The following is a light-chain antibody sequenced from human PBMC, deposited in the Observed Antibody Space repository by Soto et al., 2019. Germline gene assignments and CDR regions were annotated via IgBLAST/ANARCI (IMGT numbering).Light chain of an antibody. Sequence: DIQMTQSPSSLSASVGDRVTMSFRASQSISSYLNWYQQKPGKAPKLLIYAASSLQSGVPSRFSGSGSGTEFTLTISSLQPDDFATYYCQHYNSYSEAFGQGTKVDIK. CDR2: AAS. CDR1: QSISSY. V-gene: IGKV1-39*01. CDR3: QHYNSYSEA. J-gene: IGKJ1*01.